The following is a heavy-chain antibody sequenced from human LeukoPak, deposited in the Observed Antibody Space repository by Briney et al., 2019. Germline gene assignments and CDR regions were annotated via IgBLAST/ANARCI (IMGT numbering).Heavy chain of an antibody. D-gene: IGHD3-16*01. J-gene: IGHJ3*02. CDR1: GFTFSAYW. Sequence: GGSLRLSCEASGFTFSAYWMHWVRQGPGKGLVWVSRINADGFTTRYADSVKGRFIIARDNAKNTLFLQMNSLRAGDTAVYYCARDLGGGGAFDIWGQGTMVTVSS. CDR2: INADGFTT. V-gene: IGHV3-74*01. CDR3: ARDLGGGGAFDI.